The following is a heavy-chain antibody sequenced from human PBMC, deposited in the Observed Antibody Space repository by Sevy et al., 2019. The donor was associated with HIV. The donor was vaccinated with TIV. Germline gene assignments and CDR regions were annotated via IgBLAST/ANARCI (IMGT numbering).Heavy chain of an antibody. CDR2: VHYRGST. CDR3: ARHDGVNPEYFDS. J-gene: IGHJ4*02. V-gene: IGHV4-39*01. CDR1: VSSGPISTSNSY. D-gene: IGHD4-17*01. Sequence: SDTLSLSCTVSVSSGPISTSNSYWGWIRQPPGKGLEWIGSVHYRGSTYYHPSLNSRVTISLPTSRHLFSLEPKSVTAADTVFYFCARHDGVNPEYFDSWGRGILVTVSS.